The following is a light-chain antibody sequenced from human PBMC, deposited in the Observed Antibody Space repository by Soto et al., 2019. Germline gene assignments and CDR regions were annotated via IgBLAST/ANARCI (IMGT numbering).Light chain of an antibody. CDR1: QSLSKS. J-gene: IGKJ4*02. CDR2: GAS. V-gene: IGKV3-11*01. Sequence: ELDFTQSPATVSLSPGARATLSCRASQSLSKSLVWYQQKPGPAPRLLIDGASNRATGIPARFSGIVSGTDFTLNISRLEPEDGAVDVGQQRSSWPLTFGGGTKVDI. CDR3: QQRSSWPLT.